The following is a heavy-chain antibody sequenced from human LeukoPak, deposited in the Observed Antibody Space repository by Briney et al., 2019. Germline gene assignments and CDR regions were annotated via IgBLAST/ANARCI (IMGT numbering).Heavy chain of an antibody. CDR1: GGSISSSSYY. CDR2: IYYSGST. CDR3: ARGVHYYGSGSCYTK. J-gene: IGHJ4*02. V-gene: IGHV4-39*07. D-gene: IGHD3-10*01. Sequence: SETLSLTCTVSGGSISSSSYYWGWIRQPPGKGLEWIGSIYYSGSTYYNPSLKSRVAISVDTSKKQFSLKLSSVTAADTAVYYCARGVHYYGSGSCYTKWGQGTLVTVSS.